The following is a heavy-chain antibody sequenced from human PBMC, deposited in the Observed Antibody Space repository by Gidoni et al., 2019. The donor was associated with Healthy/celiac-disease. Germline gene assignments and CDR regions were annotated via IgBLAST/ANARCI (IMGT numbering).Heavy chain of an antibody. V-gene: IGHV3-43*02. CDR2: ISGDGGST. D-gene: IGHD6-13*01. CDR1: GFTFDDYA. CDR3: AKGAAAGTF. Sequence: EVQLVESGGGVVQPGGSLRLSCAASGFTFDDYARHWVRQAPGKGLEWVSLISGDGGSTYYADSVKSRFTISRDNSKNSLYLQMNSLRTEDPALYYCAKGAAAGTFGGQGTLVTVSS. J-gene: IGHJ4*02.